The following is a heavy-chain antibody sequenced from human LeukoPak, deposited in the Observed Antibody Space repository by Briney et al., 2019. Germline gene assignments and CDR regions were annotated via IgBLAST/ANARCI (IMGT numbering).Heavy chain of an antibody. J-gene: IGHJ4*02. CDR1: GFTFSSYT. V-gene: IGHV3-9*01. CDR3: AKLMVGGLTKSPLDS. Sequence: GGSLRLSCTASGFTFSSYTMTWVRQAPGKGLEWISGIHWTGGIVAYAASVKGRFTISRDNAKNSLYLEMNSLKPEDTALYYCAKLMVGGLTKSPLDSWGQGTLVTVSS. D-gene: IGHD3-10*01. CDR2: IHWTGGIV.